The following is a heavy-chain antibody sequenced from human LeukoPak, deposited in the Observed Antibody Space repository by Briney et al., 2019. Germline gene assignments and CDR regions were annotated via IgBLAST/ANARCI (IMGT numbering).Heavy chain of an antibody. J-gene: IGHJ4*02. V-gene: IGHV1-2*02. CDR1: GYTFTSYG. CDR2: INANSGGT. CDR3: ARDGPGQLASDY. Sequence: GASVKVSCKASGYTFTSYGISWVRQAPGQGLEWMGWINANSGGTNYAQKFQGRVTMTRDTSISTAYMELSRLRSDDTAVYYCARDGPGQLASDYWGQGTLVTVSS. D-gene: IGHD6-6*01.